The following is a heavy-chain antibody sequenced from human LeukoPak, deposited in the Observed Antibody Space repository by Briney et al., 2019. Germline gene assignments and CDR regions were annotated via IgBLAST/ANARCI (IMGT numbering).Heavy chain of an antibody. J-gene: IGHJ4*02. CDR2: IKKDGSEK. D-gene: IGHD4/OR15-4a*01. CDR1: GFIFSSYW. Sequence: GGSLRLSCAASGFIFSSYWMSWVRQAPGKGLEWVANIKKDGSEKYYVDSVKGRFTIPRDNSKNALYLQMNSLRAEDTAVYYCARRAGAYSHPYDYWGQGTLVTVSS. V-gene: IGHV3-7*03. CDR3: ARRAGAYSHPYDY.